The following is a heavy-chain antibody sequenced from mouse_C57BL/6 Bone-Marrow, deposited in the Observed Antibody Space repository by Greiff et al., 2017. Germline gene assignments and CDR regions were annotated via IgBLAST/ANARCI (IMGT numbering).Heavy chain of an antibody. J-gene: IGHJ3*01. V-gene: IGHV5-6*01. CDR2: ISSGGSYT. CDR3: ARQGAWCAY. CDR1: GFTFSSYG. Sequence: EVHLVESGGDLVKPGGSLKLSCAASGFTFSSYGMSWVRQTPDKRLEWVATISSGGSYTYYPDRVKERFTISRDNAKNTLYLHMSSLKSVDTVMYYCARQGAWCAYWGQGTLVTVSA.